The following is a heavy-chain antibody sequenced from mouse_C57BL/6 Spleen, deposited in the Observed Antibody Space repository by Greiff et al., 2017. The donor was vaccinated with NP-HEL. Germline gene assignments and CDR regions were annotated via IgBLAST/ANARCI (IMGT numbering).Heavy chain of an antibody. Sequence: EVKLVESGGGLVQPGGSLKLSCAASGFTFSDYYMYWVRQTPEKRLEWVAYISNGGGSTYYPDTVKGRFTISRDNAKNTLYLQMSRLKSEDTAMYYCARQGIYYDYDLFAYWGQGTLVTVSA. CDR1: GFTFSDYY. V-gene: IGHV5-12*01. J-gene: IGHJ3*01. D-gene: IGHD2-4*01. CDR3: ARQGIYYDYDLFAY. CDR2: ISNGGGST.